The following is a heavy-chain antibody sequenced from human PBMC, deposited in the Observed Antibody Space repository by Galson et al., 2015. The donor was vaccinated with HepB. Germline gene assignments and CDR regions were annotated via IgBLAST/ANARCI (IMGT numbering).Heavy chain of an antibody. CDR1: GYTLSDLS. CDR2: FDPEDREN. J-gene: IGHJ4*02. D-gene: IGHD3-16*01. V-gene: IGHV1-24*01. CDR3: ATTPHRGSYFRGLED. Sequence: SVTVSCKVSGYTLSDLSMHWVRQAPGKGLEWMGGFDPEDRENIYAQKFQGRFTMTEDTSTDTAYMELSSLKSEDTAVYYCATTPHRGSYFRGLEDWGRGALVTVAS.